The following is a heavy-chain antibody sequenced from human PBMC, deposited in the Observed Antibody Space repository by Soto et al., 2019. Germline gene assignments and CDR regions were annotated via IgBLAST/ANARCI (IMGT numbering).Heavy chain of an antibody. V-gene: IGHV3-33*01. Sequence: LRLSCAASGFIFSPYGIHWVRQAPGKGLEWVALIRNDGSDKYYAESVTGRFTISRDNSKNTVYLQMNSLRAEDTALYFCARAPRMAPFDIWGQGTMVTVS. CDR1: GFIFSPYG. J-gene: IGHJ3*02. CDR2: IRNDGSDK. CDR3: ARAPRMAPFDI.